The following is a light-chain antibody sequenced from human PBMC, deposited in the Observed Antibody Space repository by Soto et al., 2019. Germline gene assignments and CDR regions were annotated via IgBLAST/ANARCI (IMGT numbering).Light chain of an antibody. CDR2: GNS. J-gene: IGLJ3*02. CDR3: QSYDSSLSGSV. Sequence: QSALMQPPSVSGAPGQTVTISCTGSSSNIGAGYDVHWYQQLPGTAPKLLIYGNSNRPSGVPDRFSGSKSGTSASLAINGLQAEDEADYYCQSYDSSLSGSVFGGGTKLTVL. V-gene: IGLV1-40*01. CDR1: SSNIGAGYD.